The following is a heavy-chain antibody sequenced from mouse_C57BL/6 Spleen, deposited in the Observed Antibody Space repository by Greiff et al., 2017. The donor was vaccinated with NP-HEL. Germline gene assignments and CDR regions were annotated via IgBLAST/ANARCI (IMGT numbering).Heavy chain of an antibody. CDR2: IDPEDGDT. J-gene: IGHJ2*01. CDR3: TRGFTTVVVDY. V-gene: IGHV14-1*01. D-gene: IGHD1-1*01. CDR1: GFNIKDYY. Sequence: EVKLQQSGAELVRPGASVKLSCTASGFNIKDYYMHWVKQRPEQGLEWIGRIDPEDGDTEYAPKFQGKATMTADTSSNTAYLQLSSLTSEDTAVYYCTRGFTTVVVDYWGQGTTLTVSS.